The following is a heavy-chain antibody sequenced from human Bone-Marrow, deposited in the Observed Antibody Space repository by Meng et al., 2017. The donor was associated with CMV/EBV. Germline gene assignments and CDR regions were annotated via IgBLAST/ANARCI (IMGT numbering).Heavy chain of an antibody. CDR3: ARTLYYYDSSAHDAFDI. Sequence: SISSGGYYWSWISQHPGKGLEWIGYIYYSGSTYYNPSLKSRVTISVDTSKNQFSLKLSSVTAADTAVYYCARTLYYYDSSAHDAFDIWGQGTMVTVSS. D-gene: IGHD3-22*01. CDR1: SISSGGYY. V-gene: IGHV4-31*02. CDR2: IYYSGST. J-gene: IGHJ3*02.